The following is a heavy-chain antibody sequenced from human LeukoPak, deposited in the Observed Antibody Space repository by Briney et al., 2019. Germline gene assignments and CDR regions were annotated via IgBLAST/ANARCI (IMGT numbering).Heavy chain of an antibody. Sequence: PGGSLRLSCAASGFTFSSYAMSWVRQAPGKGLEWVSAISGSGGSTYYADSVKGRFTISRDNSKNTLYLRMNSLRAEDTAVYYCAKDGGRTIYYYYMDVWGKGTTVTVSS. V-gene: IGHV3-23*01. CDR2: ISGSGGST. J-gene: IGHJ6*03. CDR3: AKDGGRTIYYYYMDV. CDR1: GFTFSSYA. D-gene: IGHD2-15*01.